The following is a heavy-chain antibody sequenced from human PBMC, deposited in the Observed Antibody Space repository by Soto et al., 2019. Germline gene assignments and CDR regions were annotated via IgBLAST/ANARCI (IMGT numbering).Heavy chain of an antibody. CDR3: ARGGSSWSAEYYQH. D-gene: IGHD6-19*01. CDR1: GYTFTNYG. V-gene: IGHV1-18*01. Sequence: QVQLVQSGAEVKKPGASVKVSCKASGYTFTNYGINWVRQAPGQGPEWMGWIRGYNVETKYAQSLHGRVTMATDTSTSTAYKELRSLRSDDTAVYYCARGGSSWSAEYYQHWGQGTLVIVSS. CDR2: IRGYNVET. J-gene: IGHJ1*01.